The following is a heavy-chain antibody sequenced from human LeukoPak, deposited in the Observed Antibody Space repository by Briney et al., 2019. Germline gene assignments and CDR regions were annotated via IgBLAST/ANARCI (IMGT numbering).Heavy chain of an antibody. D-gene: IGHD3-10*01. CDR1: GFTFSSYA. CDR2: ISGSGGST. V-gene: IGHV3-23*01. J-gene: IGHJ4*02. CDR3: AKDRITMVRGVIIFDY. Sequence: GGSLRLSCAASGFTFSSYAMNWVRQAPGKGLEWVSAISGSGGSTYYADSVKGRFTISRDNSKNTLYLQMNSLRAEDTAVYYCAKDRITMVRGVIIFDYWGQGTLVTVSS.